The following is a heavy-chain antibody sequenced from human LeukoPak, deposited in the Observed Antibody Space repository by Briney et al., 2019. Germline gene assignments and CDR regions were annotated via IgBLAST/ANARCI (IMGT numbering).Heavy chain of an antibody. CDR1: GGSINGYY. Sequence: SETLSLTCTVSGGSINGYYWSWIRQPPGKGLEWIGYIYYSGSTNYNPSLMSRVTISVDTSKNQFSLKLTSVTAADTALYYCARGRRYSSRPDALDIWGQGTMVTVSS. CDR3: ARGRRYSSRPDALDI. D-gene: IGHD6-13*01. V-gene: IGHV4-59*01. CDR2: IYYSGST. J-gene: IGHJ3*02.